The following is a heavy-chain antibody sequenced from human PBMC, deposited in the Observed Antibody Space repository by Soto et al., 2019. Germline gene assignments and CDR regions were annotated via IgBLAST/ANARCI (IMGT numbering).Heavy chain of an antibody. V-gene: IGHV1-18*01. CDR2: ISAYNGNT. Sequence: ASVKVACKASGYTFTSYGISWVRQAPGQGLEWMGWISAYNGNTNYAQKLQGRVTMTTDTSTSTAYMELRSLRSDDTAVYYCARGNCSSTSCYGGYWGQGTLVTVSS. CDR3: ARGNCSSTSCYGGY. CDR1: GYTFTSYG. D-gene: IGHD2-2*01. J-gene: IGHJ4*02.